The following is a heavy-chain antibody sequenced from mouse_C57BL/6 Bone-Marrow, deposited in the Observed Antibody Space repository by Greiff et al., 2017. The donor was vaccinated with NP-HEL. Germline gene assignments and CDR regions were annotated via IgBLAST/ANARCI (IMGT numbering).Heavy chain of an antibody. Sequence: VQLQQPGAELVKPGASVKLSCKASGYTFTSYWMQWVKQRPGQGLEWIGELDPSDSYTNYNQKFKGKATLTVDTSSSTAYMQLSSLTSEDSAVYYCAKEGIYYGNYYAMDYWGQGTSVTVSS. CDR1: GYTFTSYW. CDR3: AKEGIYYGNYYAMDY. D-gene: IGHD2-1*01. J-gene: IGHJ4*01. V-gene: IGHV1-50*01. CDR2: LDPSDSYT.